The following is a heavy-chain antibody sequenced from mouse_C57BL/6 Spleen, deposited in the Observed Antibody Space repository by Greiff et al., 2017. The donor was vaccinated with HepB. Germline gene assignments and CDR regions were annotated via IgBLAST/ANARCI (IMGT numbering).Heavy chain of an antibody. D-gene: IGHD2-5*01. V-gene: IGHV1-7*01. Sequence: QVQLQQSGAELAKPGASVKLSCKASGYTFTSYWMHWVKQRPGQGLEWIGYINPSSGYTKYNQKFKDKATLTADKSSSTAYMQLSSLTYEDSAVYDCATSYYSNYGWFAYWGQGTLVTVSA. CDR1: GYTFTSYW. CDR3: ATSYYSNYGWFAY. CDR2: INPSSGYT. J-gene: IGHJ3*01.